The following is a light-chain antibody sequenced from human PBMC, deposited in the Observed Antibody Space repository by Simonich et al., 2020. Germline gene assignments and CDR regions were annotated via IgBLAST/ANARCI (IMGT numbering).Light chain of an antibody. V-gene: IGKV2D-29*02. CDR3: MQSIQPYT. Sequence: DIVMTQSPLSLPVTPGEPASISCRSSQSLLHSNGYNSLDWYLQKPGQSPQLLIYEVSNRCSGVPDRFSGSGSGTDFTLKISRVEAEDVGVYYCMQSIQPYTFGQGTKLEIK. J-gene: IGKJ2*01. CDR2: EVS. CDR1: QSLLHSNGYNS.